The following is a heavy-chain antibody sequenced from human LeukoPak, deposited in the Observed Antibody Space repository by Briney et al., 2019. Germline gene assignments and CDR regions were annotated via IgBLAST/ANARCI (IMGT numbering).Heavy chain of an antibody. D-gene: IGHD3-16*01. Sequence: GGSLRLSCVASGFTFSSYAMSWVRQAPARGLEWVGGLRGDGDTFYADSVKGRFTLSRDESRNTVYLQLNNLRVEDTAVYYCAKASWVSSADAVLWGQGTPVTVSS. CDR3: AKASWVSSADAVL. CDR2: LRGDGDT. V-gene: IGHV3-23*01. J-gene: IGHJ4*02. CDR1: GFTFSSYA.